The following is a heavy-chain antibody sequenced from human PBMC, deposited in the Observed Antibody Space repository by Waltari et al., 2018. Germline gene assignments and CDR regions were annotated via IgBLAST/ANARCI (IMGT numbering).Heavy chain of an antibody. Sequence: QVQLVQSGAEVKKPGSSVKVSCKAYGGTFNNYAISWVRQAPGQGLEWMGGIIPIFGTANYAQKFQGRVTITADECTGTAYMELSSLRSEDTAMYYCAIKGAVAGTGWFDPWGQGTLVTVSS. CDR1: GGTFNNYA. CDR2: IIPIFGTA. CDR3: AIKGAVAGTGWFDP. D-gene: IGHD6-19*01. V-gene: IGHV1-69*12. J-gene: IGHJ5*02.